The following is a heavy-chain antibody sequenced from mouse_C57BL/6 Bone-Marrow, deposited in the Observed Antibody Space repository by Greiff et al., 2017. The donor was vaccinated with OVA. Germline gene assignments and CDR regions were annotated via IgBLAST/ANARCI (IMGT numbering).Heavy chain of an antibody. CDR3: ARSSVTPTGTRFAD. CDR2: IYPRSGNT. V-gene: IGHV1-81*01. D-gene: IGHD4-1*02. Sequence: VQLQQSGAELARPGASVKLSCKASGYTFTSYGISWVKQRTGQGLEWIGEIYPRSGNTYYNEKFKGKATLTADKSSSTAYLELRSLTSEDSAVYFCARSSVTPTGTRFADWGQGTLVTVSA. J-gene: IGHJ3*01. CDR1: GYTFTSYG.